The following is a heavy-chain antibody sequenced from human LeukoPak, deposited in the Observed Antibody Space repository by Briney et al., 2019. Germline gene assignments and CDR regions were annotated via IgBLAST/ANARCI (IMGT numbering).Heavy chain of an antibody. CDR2: ISSSGSTI. D-gene: IGHD6-6*01. Sequence: GGSLRLSCAASGFTFSDYYMSWIRQAPGKGLEWVSYISSSGSTIYYADSVKGRFTISRDNAKNSLYLQMNSLRAEDTAVYYCAKSIAARRRWFDPWGQGTLVTVSS. V-gene: IGHV3-11*04. CDR3: AKSIAARRRWFDP. CDR1: GFTFSDYY. J-gene: IGHJ5*02.